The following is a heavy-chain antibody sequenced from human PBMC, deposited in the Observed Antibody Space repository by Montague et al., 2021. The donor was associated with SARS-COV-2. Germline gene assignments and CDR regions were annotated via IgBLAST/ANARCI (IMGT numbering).Heavy chain of an antibody. Sequence: CAISGDSVSADRAAWSWLRQSPSRGLEWLGRTYYRSKWNTDYAESVRGRIIINADTTQNQFSLHLQSVTPEDTAVYYCARGAQASSWSWSQGSLVTVSS. V-gene: IGHV6-1*01. CDR2: TYYRSKWNT. CDR1: GDSVSADRAA. D-gene: IGHD6-13*01. CDR3: ARGAQASSWS. J-gene: IGHJ5*02.